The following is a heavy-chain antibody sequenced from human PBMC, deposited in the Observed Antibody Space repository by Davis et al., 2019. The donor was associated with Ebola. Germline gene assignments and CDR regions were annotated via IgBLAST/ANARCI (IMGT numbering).Heavy chain of an antibody. CDR2: INPNSGGT. J-gene: IGHJ6*02. Sequence: ASVKVSCKASGYTFTGYYMHWVRQAPRQGLEWMGWINPNSGGTNYAQKFQGWVTMTRDTSISTAYMELSRLRSDDTAVYYCARESIAARRTYYGMDVWGQGTTVTVSS. CDR3: ARESIAARRTYYGMDV. V-gene: IGHV1-2*04. D-gene: IGHD6-6*01. CDR1: GYTFTGYY.